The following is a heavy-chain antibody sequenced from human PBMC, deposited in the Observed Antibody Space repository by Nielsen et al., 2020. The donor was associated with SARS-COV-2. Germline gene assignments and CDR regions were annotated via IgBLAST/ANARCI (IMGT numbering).Heavy chain of an antibody. CDR3: ARETATGFLGTVDS. D-gene: IGHD2-21*02. V-gene: IGHV4-31*03. CDR2: IYYIGGT. J-gene: IGHJ4*02. Sequence: SETLSLTCSVSGGSISSVPYYWTWIRQHPEKGLEWIGYIYYIGGTYYNPSLKSRVNISLDTSKNQFSLQLNSVTAADTAVYFCARETATGFLGTVDSWGQGVLVTVSS. CDR1: GGSISSVPYY.